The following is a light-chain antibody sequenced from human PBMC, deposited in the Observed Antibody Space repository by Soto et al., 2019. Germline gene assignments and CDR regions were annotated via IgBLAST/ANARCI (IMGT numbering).Light chain of an antibody. V-gene: IGKV1-5*03. Sequence: DIQMTQSPATLSASVGERVTMTCRASQNIEAWLAWYQQKPGKAPKLLIYKASILEIGVPSRFRGSGSGTEFALTISSLQPDDFATYYCQQYRSVPYTFGQGTKLDI. CDR1: QNIEAW. J-gene: IGKJ2*01. CDR3: QQYRSVPYT. CDR2: KAS.